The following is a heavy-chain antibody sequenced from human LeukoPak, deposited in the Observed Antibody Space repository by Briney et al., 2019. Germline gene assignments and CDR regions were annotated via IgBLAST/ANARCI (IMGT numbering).Heavy chain of an antibody. CDR3: ARDRESESDSEGDY. Sequence: GGSLRLSCAASGFTFSSYAMSWVRQAPGKGLEYVALIKQGGSEIYHMDSVKGRFTISRDDATNSLYLQMNSLRVEDTALYYCARDRESESDSEGDYWGQGTLVTVSS. J-gene: IGHJ4*02. CDR2: IKQGGSEI. CDR1: GFTFSSYA. D-gene: IGHD4-11*01. V-gene: IGHV3-7*01.